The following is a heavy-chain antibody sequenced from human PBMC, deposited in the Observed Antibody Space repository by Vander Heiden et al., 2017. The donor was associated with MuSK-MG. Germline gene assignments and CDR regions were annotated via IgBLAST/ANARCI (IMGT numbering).Heavy chain of an antibody. Sequence: QMQLVQSGPGVKKLGTSVKVSCKASGFTFTSAGMQWVRQGRGQRREWIGWIVVGSGNTNYAKKFQERVTITRDMSTSTAYMEVSSLRSEDTAVYYCAAVGSSSGSDYWGQGTLVTVSS. CDR2: IVVGSGNT. V-gene: IGHV1-58*02. CDR3: AAVGSSSGSDY. J-gene: IGHJ4*02. CDR1: GFTFTSAG. D-gene: IGHD6-6*01.